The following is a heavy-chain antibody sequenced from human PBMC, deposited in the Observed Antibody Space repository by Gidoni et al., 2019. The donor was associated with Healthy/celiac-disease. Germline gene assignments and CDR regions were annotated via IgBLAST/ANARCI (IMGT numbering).Heavy chain of an antibody. Sequence: QVQPVESRGGVVQPGRSLRLSCAASGFTFSSYGMHGVRQAPGKGLEWVAVISYDGSNKYYADSVKGRFTISRDNSKNTLYLQMNSLRAEDTTVYYCAKDQGGWSSIAARGRTGLDYWGQGTLVTVSS. J-gene: IGHJ4*02. CDR3: AKDQGGWSSIAARGRTGLDY. CDR1: GFTFSSYG. CDR2: ISYDGSNK. V-gene: IGHV3-30*18. D-gene: IGHD6-6*01.